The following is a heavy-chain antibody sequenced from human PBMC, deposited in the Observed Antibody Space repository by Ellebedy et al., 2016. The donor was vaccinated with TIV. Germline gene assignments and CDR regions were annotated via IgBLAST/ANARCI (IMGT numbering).Heavy chain of an antibody. J-gene: IGHJ3*02. CDR1: GGSISSGDYY. D-gene: IGHD3-22*01. CDR3: ASKRGWLYAFDI. Sequence: SETLSLXXTVSGGSISSGDYYWSWIRQTPGKGLEWIGYIYYSGSTYYNPSLKSRVTISVDRSKNQFSLKLSSVTAADTAVYYCASKRGWLYAFDIWGQGTVVTVSS. V-gene: IGHV4-30-4*01. CDR2: IYYSGST.